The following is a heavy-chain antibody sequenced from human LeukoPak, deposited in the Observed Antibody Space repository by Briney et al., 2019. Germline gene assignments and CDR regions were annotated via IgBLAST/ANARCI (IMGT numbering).Heavy chain of an antibody. CDR2: KSPNSGNT. J-gene: IGHJ4*02. Sequence: ASVKVSCKASGPTFTSYDINWVRQATGLGLEWMGWKSPNSGNTGYAQKFQGRVTMTRNTSISTAYMELSSLRSEDTAVYYCARTYGRDGYNYNYWGQGTLVTVSS. D-gene: IGHD5-24*01. V-gene: IGHV1-8*01. CDR3: ARTYGRDGYNYNY. CDR1: GPTFTSYD.